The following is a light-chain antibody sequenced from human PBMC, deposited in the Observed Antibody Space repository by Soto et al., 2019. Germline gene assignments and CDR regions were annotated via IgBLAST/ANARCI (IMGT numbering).Light chain of an antibody. CDR1: QSVSSY. Sequence: EIVLTQSPATLSLSPGERATLSCRASQSVSSYLAWYQQKPGQAPRLLIYDASNRATGIPARFSGSGSGTDFTLTISSLEPEDSAVYYCQQRSNWPPIFGQGTKLEIK. J-gene: IGKJ2*01. CDR3: QQRSNWPPI. CDR2: DAS. V-gene: IGKV3-11*01.